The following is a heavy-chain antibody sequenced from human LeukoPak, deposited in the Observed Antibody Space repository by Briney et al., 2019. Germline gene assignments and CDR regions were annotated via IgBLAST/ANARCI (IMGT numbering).Heavy chain of an antibody. Sequence: EGSLRLSCAASGFTFGSYWMSWVRQAPGKGLEWVANIKQDGSEKYCVDSVKGRFTISRDNAKNSLYLQMNSLRAEDTAVYYCASVHSGYDWGPFDYWGQGTLVTVSS. CDR1: GFTFGSYW. CDR2: IKQDGSEK. CDR3: ASVHSGYDWGPFDY. D-gene: IGHD5-12*01. V-gene: IGHV3-7*01. J-gene: IGHJ4*02.